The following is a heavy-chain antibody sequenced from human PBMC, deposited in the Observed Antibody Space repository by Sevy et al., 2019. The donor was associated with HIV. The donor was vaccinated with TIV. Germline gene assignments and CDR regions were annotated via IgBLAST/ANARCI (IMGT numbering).Heavy chain of an antibody. CDR2: ISYDGSNK. CDR1: GFTFSSYA. Sequence: GGSLRLSCAASGFTFSSYAMHWVRQAPGKGLERVAVISYDGSNKYYADSVKGRFTISRDNSKNTLYLQMNSLRAEDTAVYYCARARYCISTSCYGGEFDYWGQGTLVTVSS. D-gene: IGHD2-2*01. J-gene: IGHJ4*02. V-gene: IGHV3-30-3*01. CDR3: ARARYCISTSCYGGEFDY.